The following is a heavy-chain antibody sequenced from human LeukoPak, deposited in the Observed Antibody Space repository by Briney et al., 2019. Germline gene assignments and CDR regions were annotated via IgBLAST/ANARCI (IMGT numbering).Heavy chain of an antibody. D-gene: IGHD3-16*01. CDR2: IDQSGGRN. CDR1: GFTFSRFW. V-gene: IGHV3-7*05. CDR3: ARDVEGGTFDI. Sequence: GGSLRLSCAPSGFTFSRFWMNWVRQAPGRGLEWVTNIDQSGGRNNYVDSVKGRFTISRDNAKNSLFLEMSSLRADDTAVYFCARDVEGGTFDIWGQGTTVTVSS. J-gene: IGHJ3*02.